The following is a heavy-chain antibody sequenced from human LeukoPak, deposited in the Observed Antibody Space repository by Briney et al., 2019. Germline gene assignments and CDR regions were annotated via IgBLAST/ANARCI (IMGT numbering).Heavy chain of an antibody. Sequence: GRSLRLSCAASGFTFSSYAMNWVRQAPGKGLEWVSGISAGAAGTYYADSVKGRFTISRDNSNNTLHLQMNSLRAEDTAVYYCAKSVGATKGGSDYWGQGTLVTVSS. D-gene: IGHD1-26*01. V-gene: IGHV3-23*01. CDR1: GFTFSSYA. J-gene: IGHJ4*02. CDR2: ISAGAAGT. CDR3: AKSVGATKGGSDY.